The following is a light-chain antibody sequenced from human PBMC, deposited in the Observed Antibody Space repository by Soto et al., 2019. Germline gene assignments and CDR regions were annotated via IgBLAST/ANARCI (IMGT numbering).Light chain of an antibody. V-gene: IGKV1-33*01. Sequence: DIQMTQSPSSLSASVGDRVTITCQASQNINNYLNWYQQKPGRAPKLLIYDASNLEAGVPSRFRGSGSGTDFTFTISRLQPQDIATYYCQKYENLPTFGQGTRLEIK. CDR2: DAS. J-gene: IGKJ5*01. CDR1: QNINNY. CDR3: QKYENLPT.